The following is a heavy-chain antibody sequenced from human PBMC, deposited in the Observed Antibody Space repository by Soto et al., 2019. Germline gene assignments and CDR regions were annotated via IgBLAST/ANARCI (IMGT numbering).Heavy chain of an antibody. CDR1: GFTFSTYA. J-gene: IGHJ4*02. CDR2: ISGSGGTT. D-gene: IGHD6-19*01. V-gene: IGHV3-23*01. Sequence: EVQLLESGGGLVQPGGSLRLSCAASGFTFSTYAMSWVRQAPGNGLEWVSAISGSGGTTYYADSVKGRFTISRDNSKNPLYLQMNSLGAEDTAVYYCAKGPVAQGCGWYADYWGQGTLVTVSS. CDR3: AKGPVAQGCGWYADY.